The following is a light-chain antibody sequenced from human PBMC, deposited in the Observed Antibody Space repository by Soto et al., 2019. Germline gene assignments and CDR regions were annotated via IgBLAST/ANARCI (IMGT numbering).Light chain of an antibody. J-gene: IGKJ1*01. CDR1: RDTGSD. V-gene: IGKV1-6*01. CDR3: LQDHDDSWT. CDR2: AAS. Sequence: ATQMTQSPSSLSASVGDRITITCRASRDTGSDLSWYQQKPGKAPTLLIYAASNLQSGVPSRFRGSRSGTEFTLTVSSLQPADFATYYCLQDHDDSWTFGQGTKVDNK.